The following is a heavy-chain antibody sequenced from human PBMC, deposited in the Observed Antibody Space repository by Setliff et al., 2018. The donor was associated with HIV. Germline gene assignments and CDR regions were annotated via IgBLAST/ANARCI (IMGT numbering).Heavy chain of an antibody. D-gene: IGHD3-22*01. CDR2: IIPVFGTA. CDR1: GDTFTSFA. Sequence: ASVKVSCKGSGDTFTSFAINWVRQAPGQGLEWLGRIIPVFGTANYAQKFQARVTITVDNSKNTLYLQMNNLRADDTAVYYCTKDLYDRSAFDLWGQGTMVTVSS. J-gene: IGHJ3*01. CDR3: TKDLYDRSAFDL. V-gene: IGHV1-69*06.